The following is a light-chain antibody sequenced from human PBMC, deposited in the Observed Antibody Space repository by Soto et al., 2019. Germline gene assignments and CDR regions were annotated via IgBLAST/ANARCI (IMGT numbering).Light chain of an antibody. Sequence: QSVLTQPPSVSAAPGQKVTISCSGSSSNIGNNYVSWYQQLPGTAPKVLIYDDSKRPSGIPDRFSGSKSGTSATLGITGRQTGDEANYYCGTWDSSLSGIVFGGGTQLTVL. CDR3: GTWDSSLSGIV. CDR1: SSNIGNNY. V-gene: IGLV1-51*01. J-gene: IGLJ7*01. CDR2: DDS.